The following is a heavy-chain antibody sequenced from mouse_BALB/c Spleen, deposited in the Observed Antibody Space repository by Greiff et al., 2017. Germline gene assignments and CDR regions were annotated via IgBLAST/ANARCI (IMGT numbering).Heavy chain of an antibody. CDR2: ISSGSSTI. CDR3: ARYPYYRYGFDY. V-gene: IGHV5-17*02. CDR1: GFTFSSFG. Sequence: EVKLVESGGGLVQPGGSRKLSCAASGFTFSSFGMHWVRQAPEKGLEWVAYISSGSSTIYYADTVKGRFTISRDNPKNTLFLQMTSLRSEDTAMYYCARYPYYRYGFDYWGQGTTLTVSS. J-gene: IGHJ2*01. D-gene: IGHD2-14*01.